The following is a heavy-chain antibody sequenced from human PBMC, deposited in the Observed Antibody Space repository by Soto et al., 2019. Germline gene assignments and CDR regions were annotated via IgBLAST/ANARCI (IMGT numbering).Heavy chain of an antibody. J-gene: IGHJ4*02. CDR2: IRSKAYGGTT. Sequence: GGSLRLSCTASGFTFGDYAMSWFRQAPGKGLEWVGFIRSKAYGGTTEYAASVKGRFTISRDDSKSIAYLQMNSLKTEDTAVYYCTRDLYYYGSGSYGDWGQGTLVTVSS. CDR1: GFTFGDYA. V-gene: IGHV3-49*03. CDR3: TRDLYYYGSGSYGD. D-gene: IGHD3-10*01.